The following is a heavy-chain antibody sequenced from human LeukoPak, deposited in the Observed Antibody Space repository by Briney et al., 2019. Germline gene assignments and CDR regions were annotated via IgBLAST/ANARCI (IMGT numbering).Heavy chain of an antibody. V-gene: IGHV4-4*02. CDR1: GGSISSSNW. J-gene: IGHJ4*02. CDR2: IYHSGST. D-gene: IGHD1-26*01. Sequence: SETLSLTCAVSGGSISSSNWWSWVRQPPGKGLEWIGEIYHSGSTNYNPSLKSRVTISVDKSKNQFSLKLSSVTAADTAVYYCARDNARIVGAVDFDYWGQGTLVTVSS. CDR3: ARDNARIVGAVDFDY.